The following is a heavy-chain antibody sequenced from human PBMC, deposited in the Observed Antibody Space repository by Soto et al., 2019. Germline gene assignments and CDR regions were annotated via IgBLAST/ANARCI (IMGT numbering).Heavy chain of an antibody. D-gene: IGHD2-2*01. V-gene: IGHV3-48*01. Sequence: EVQLVDSGGGLVQPGGSLRLSCAASGFTFSSYSMNWVRQAPGKGLEWVSYISSRSSTIYYADSVKGRFTISRDNAKNSRYLQMNSLRADDTAVYYCARGGYCSSTSCYDGFGFDIWGQGTMVTVSS. CDR3: ARGGYCSSTSCYDGFGFDI. CDR1: GFTFSSYS. J-gene: IGHJ3*02. CDR2: ISSRSSTI.